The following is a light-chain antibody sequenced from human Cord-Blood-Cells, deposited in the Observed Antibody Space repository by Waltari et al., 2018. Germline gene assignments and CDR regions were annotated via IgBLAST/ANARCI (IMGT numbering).Light chain of an antibody. V-gene: IGLV4-60*03. Sequence: QPVLTPSSSASASLGSSVKLPCTLSSGHSSHIIAWHQQQPGKAPRYLMKLEGSGSYKKWSGVPDRFAGSRSGAARYLAISNLQSEDEADYYCETWDSNTRVFGGGTKLTVL. CDR3: ETWDSNTRV. J-gene: IGLJ3*02. CDR1: SGHSSHI. CDR2: LEGSGSY.